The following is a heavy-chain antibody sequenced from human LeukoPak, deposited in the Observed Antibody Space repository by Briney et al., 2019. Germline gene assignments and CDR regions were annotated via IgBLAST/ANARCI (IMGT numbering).Heavy chain of an antibody. V-gene: IGHV3-30*04. CDR2: ISYDGSNK. CDR1: GFTFSSYA. J-gene: IGHJ4*02. D-gene: IGHD3-10*01. CDR3: ARDGSYYGSGSYYNAGGYFDY. Sequence: GRSLTLSCAASGFTFSSYAKHWGRKAPGNGLEWVAVISYDGSNKYYADSVKGRFTISRDNSKNTLYLQMNSLRAEDTAVYYCARDGSYYGSGSYYNAGGYFDYWGQGTLVTVSS.